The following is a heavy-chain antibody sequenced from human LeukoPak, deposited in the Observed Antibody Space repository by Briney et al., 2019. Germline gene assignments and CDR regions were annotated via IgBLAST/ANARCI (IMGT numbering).Heavy chain of an antibody. Sequence: ASVKVSCKASGYTFTGYYMHWVLQAPGQGLEWMGWINPNSGGTNYAQKFQGRVTMTRDTSISTAYMELSRLRSDDTAVYYCARALKGYCSSTSCLRGLDYWGQGTLVTVSS. CDR3: ARALKGYCSSTSCLRGLDY. D-gene: IGHD2-2*01. CDR2: INPNSGGT. V-gene: IGHV1-2*02. J-gene: IGHJ4*02. CDR1: GYTFTGYY.